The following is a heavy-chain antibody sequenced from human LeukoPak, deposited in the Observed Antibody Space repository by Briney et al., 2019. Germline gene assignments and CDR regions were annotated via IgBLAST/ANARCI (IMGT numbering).Heavy chain of an antibody. D-gene: IGHD1-26*01. CDR1: GGTFSSYA. J-gene: IGHJ3*02. V-gene: IGHV1-69*13. CDR2: IIPIFGTA. Sequence: SVKVSCKASGGTFSSYAISWVRQAPGQGLEWMGGIIPIFGTANYAQKFQGRVTITADESTSTAYMELSSLRSEDTAVYYCASPYSGSYYDGVQVGAFDIWGQGTMVTVSS. CDR3: ASPYSGSYYDGVQVGAFDI.